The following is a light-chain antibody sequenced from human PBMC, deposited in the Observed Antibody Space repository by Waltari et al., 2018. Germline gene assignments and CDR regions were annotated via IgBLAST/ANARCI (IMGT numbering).Light chain of an antibody. Sequence: EIVLTQSPGTLSLSPGERATLSCRSSQSVGRSLAWYHQKPGQAPRPLIYGASSRATGIPDRFSGSGSGTDFSLTISRLEPEDFAVYYCQHYVRLPATFGQGTKVEIK. J-gene: IGKJ1*01. CDR2: GAS. V-gene: IGKV3-20*01. CDR3: QHYVRLPAT. CDR1: QSVGRS.